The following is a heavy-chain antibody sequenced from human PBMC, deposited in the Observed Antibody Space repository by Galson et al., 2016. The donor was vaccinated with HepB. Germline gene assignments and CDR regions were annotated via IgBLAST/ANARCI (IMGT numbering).Heavy chain of an antibody. D-gene: IGHD1-26*01. CDR2: IHYSGNT. V-gene: IGHV4-31*03. CDR1: GGSISSDGHY. J-gene: IGHJ4*02. Sequence: TLSLTCTVSGGSISSDGHYWSWIRQHPGKGLEWIGYIHYSGNTYYNPSVKSRAIISVDTSKNQFSLKLRSVTAADTAVYYCARARVGSTDYWGQGTLVTVSS. CDR3: ARARVGSTDY.